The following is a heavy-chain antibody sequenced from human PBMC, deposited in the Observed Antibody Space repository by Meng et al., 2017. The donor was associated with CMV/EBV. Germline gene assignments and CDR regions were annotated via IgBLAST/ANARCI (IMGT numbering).Heavy chain of an antibody. Sequence: QVQLVRSGAWVKKPGASVKVSCKASCYTFTSYGISWVRQAPGQGLEWMGWISAYNGNTNDAQKLQGRVTMTTDTSTSTAYTELRSLKSDDTAVYYCARDRSMVRGVTGYWGQGTLVTVSS. J-gene: IGHJ4*02. V-gene: IGHV1-18*01. CDR2: ISAYNGNT. CDR3: ARDRSMVRGVTGY. D-gene: IGHD3-10*01. CDR1: CYTFTSYG.